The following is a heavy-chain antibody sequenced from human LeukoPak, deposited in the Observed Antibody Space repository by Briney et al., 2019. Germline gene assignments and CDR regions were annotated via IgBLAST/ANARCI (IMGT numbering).Heavy chain of an antibody. D-gene: IGHD6-19*01. J-gene: IGHJ4*02. CDR2: MNPKSGNT. Sequence: ASVKVSCKASGDTFTRQDINWVRQAPGQGLEWMGWMNPKSGNTGYAQKFQGRVTMSRNSSTRTAYMELTSLRFDDTAVYHCARDPITMAAFDLDYWGQGTLVTVSS. CDR1: GDTFTRQD. CDR3: ARDPITMAAFDLDY. V-gene: IGHV1-8*01.